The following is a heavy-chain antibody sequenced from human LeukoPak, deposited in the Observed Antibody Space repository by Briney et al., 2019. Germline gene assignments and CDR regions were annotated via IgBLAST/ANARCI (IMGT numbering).Heavy chain of an antibody. V-gene: IGHV4-59*01. CDR2: IYYTGTT. Sequence: KSSETLSLTCSVSGASMNSYYWTWIRQPPGKGLQWIGYIYYTGTTNYSPSLKSRVTTSRDTPKNQFSLTLSSMTAADTATYYCVRASVDSGGAFDVWGQGTVVTVSS. CDR3: VRASVDSGGAFDV. CDR1: GASMNSYY. J-gene: IGHJ3*01. D-gene: IGHD5-12*01.